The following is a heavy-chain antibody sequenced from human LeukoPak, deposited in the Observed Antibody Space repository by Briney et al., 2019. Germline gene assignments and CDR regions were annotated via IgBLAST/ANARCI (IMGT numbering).Heavy chain of an antibody. CDR1: GFTLSYYW. D-gene: IGHD3/OR15-3a*01. CDR3: ASTSWTGYDY. V-gene: IGHV3-7*01. CDR2: IKPDGSEE. J-gene: IGHJ4*02. Sequence: GGSLRLSCAASGFTLSYYWMTWVRQAPGKGLEWAANIKPDGSEEYYVDSVKGRFIVSRDNAKNSLYLEMNNLRVEDTAVYYCASTSWTGYDYWGQGTLVTVSS.